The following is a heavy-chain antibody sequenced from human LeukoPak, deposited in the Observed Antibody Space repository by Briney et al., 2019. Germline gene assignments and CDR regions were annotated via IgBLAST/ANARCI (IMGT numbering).Heavy chain of an antibody. CDR1: GGSVSSGSYY. V-gene: IGHV4-61*01. CDR2: IYYSGST. Sequence: SETLSLTCTVSGGSVSSGSYYWSWIRQPSGKGLEWIGYIYYSGSTNYNPSLKSRVTISVDTSKNQFSLKLSSVTAADTAVYYCARGGSSSELGYWGQGTLVTVSS. J-gene: IGHJ4*02. D-gene: IGHD6-6*01. CDR3: ARGGSSSELGY.